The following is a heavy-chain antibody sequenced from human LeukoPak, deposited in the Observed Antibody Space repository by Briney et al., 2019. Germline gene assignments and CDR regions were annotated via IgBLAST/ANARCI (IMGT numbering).Heavy chain of an antibody. CDR3: AKGTSSWHEFDY. CDR2: ITWDGGST. J-gene: IGHJ4*02. CDR1: GFTFDDFA. D-gene: IGHD6-13*01. V-gene: IGHV3-43D*03. Sequence: GGSLRLSCAASGFTFDDFAMHWVRQAPGKGLEWVSLITWDGGSTYYADSVKGRFTFSRDNSKNSLYLQMTSLRAEDTALYYCAKGTSSWHEFDYWGQGTLVTVSS.